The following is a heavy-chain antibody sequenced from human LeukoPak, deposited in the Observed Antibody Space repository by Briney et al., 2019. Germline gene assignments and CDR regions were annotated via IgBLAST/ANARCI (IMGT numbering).Heavy chain of an antibody. CDR3: ARAPVAARPYYYYYMDV. CDR2: IVPIFGTA. CDR1: GYTFTSYY. J-gene: IGHJ6*03. V-gene: IGHV1-69*06. D-gene: IGHD6-6*01. Sequence: VASVKVSCKASGYTFTSYYMHWVRQAPGQGLEWMGGIVPIFGTANYAQKFQGRVTITADKSTSTAYMELSSLRSEDTAVYYCARAPVAARPYYYYYMDVWGKGTTVTVSS.